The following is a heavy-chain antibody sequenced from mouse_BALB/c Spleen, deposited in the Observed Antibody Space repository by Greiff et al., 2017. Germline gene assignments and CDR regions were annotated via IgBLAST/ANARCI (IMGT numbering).Heavy chain of an antibody. J-gene: IGHJ4*01. Sequence: EVQLVESGGGLVKPGGSLKLSCAASGFTFSSYAMSWVRQSPEKRLEWVAEISSGGSYTYYPDTVTGRFTISRDNAKNTLYLEMSSLRSEDTAMYYCAREGGYDYAMDYWGQGTSVTVSS. V-gene: IGHV5-9-4*01. CDR3: AREGGYDYAMDY. CDR1: GFTFSSYA. CDR2: ISSGGSYT. D-gene: IGHD2-2*01.